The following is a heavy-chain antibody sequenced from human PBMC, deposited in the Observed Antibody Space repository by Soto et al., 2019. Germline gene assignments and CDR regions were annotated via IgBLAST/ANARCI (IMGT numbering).Heavy chain of an antibody. CDR3: AAELGNSGYDGHDY. CDR2: IIYDGSDK. V-gene: IGHV3-30-3*01. J-gene: IGHJ4*02. D-gene: IGHD5-12*01. Sequence: QVQLVESGGGVVQPGRSLRLSCAASGFTFSSWAMHWVRQAPGKGLEWVAVIIYDGSDKYYADCVQGRFTISRDNSKNTLYLQMTSLRPEDTAVYYCAAELGNSGYDGHDYWGQGTLVTVSS. CDR1: GFTFSSWA.